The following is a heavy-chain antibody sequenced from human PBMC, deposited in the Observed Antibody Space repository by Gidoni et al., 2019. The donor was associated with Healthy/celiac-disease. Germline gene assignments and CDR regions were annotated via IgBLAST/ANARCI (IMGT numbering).Heavy chain of an antibody. V-gene: IGHV4-31*03. Sequence: QVQLQESGPGLVKPSQTLSLTCTVSGGSISSGGYYWSWIRQHPGKGLEWIGSLYYSGSTYSNPSLKSRVTISVDTSKNQFSLKLSSVTAADTAVYYCARAEDTAMVTFDYWGQGTLVTVSS. CDR2: LYYSGST. CDR3: ARAEDTAMVTFDY. CDR1: GGSISSGGYY. J-gene: IGHJ4*02. D-gene: IGHD5-18*01.